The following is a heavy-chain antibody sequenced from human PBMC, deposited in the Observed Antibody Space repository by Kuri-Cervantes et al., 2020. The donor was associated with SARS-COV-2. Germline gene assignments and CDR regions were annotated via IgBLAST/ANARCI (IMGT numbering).Heavy chain of an antibody. V-gene: IGHV4-4*07. D-gene: IGHD1-1*01. CDR2: IYTSGST. Sequence: SETLSLTCTVSGASISSDYWTWSRQPAGKGLEWIGRIYTSGSTNYNPSLKSRVTMSVDTSKYQFSLKLSSVTAADTAVYYCARDLGTAGDYWGQGTLVTVSS. J-gene: IGHJ4*02. CDR3: ARDLGTAGDY. CDR1: GASISSDY.